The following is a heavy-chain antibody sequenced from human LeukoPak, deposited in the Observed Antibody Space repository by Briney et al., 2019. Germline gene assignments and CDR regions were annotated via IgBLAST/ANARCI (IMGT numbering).Heavy chain of an antibody. D-gene: IGHD2-2*01. J-gene: IGHJ4*02. CDR2: IRQDGSDN. CDR3: ARVGSTSWYLDY. Sequence: GGSLRLSCAASGFAFSHYWMSWVRQAPGKGLEWLTNIRQDGSDNYYADSVKGRFTFSRDNARNSMYLQMNSLRADDTAVHYCARVGSTSWYLDYWGQGTLVTVSS. CDR1: GFAFSHYW. V-gene: IGHV3-7*01.